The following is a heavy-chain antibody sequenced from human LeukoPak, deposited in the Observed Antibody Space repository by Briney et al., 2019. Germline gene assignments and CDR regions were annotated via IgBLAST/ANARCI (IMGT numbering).Heavy chain of an antibody. CDR2: FYYIGGT. D-gene: IGHD2-15*01. CDR3: ARILTTFAS. CDR1: RGSISSSSYY. V-gene: IGHV4-39*01. Sequence: SETLSLTCTVSRGSISSSSYYWGWIRQPPGKRLEWIVSFYYIGGTYYNPSLEGRVTISANASKNQFSLKLTSVTAADTALYYCARILTTFASWGQGTLVTVSS. J-gene: IGHJ4*02.